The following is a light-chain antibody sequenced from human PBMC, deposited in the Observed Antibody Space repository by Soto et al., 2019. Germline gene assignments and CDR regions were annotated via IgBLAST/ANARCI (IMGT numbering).Light chain of an antibody. J-gene: IGLJ1*01. CDR2: DVT. CDR1: SSDVGRYDY. V-gene: IGLV2-11*01. Sequence: QSALTQPRSVSGSPGQSVTISCTGTSSDVGRYDYVSWYQQYPGEAPKLIIYDVTERPSGVPDRFSGSKSGNTASLTLSGLRAEDEAAYSCCSFAGSYSYVFGSGTKVTVL. CDR3: CSFAGSYSYV.